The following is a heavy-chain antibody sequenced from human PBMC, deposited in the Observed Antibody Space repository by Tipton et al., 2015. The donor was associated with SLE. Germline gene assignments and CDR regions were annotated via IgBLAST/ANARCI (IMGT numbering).Heavy chain of an antibody. Sequence: QLVQSGAEVKKPGASVKVSCKASGYTFTNYGISWVRQAPGQGLEWMGWISPYNGNTNYAQKFQGRVTLTTDTSTNTAYMELRSLKYVDTAVYYCALSSVAATQAYWGQGTLVTVSS. J-gene: IGHJ4*02. CDR1: GYTFTNYG. CDR2: ISPYNGNT. CDR3: ALSSVAATQAY. V-gene: IGHV1-18*01. D-gene: IGHD6-13*01.